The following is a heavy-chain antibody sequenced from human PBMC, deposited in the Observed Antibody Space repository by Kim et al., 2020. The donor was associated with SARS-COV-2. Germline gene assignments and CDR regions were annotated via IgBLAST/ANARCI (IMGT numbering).Heavy chain of an antibody. J-gene: IGHJ5*02. CDR1: GFTFSSYS. V-gene: IGHV3-21*04. CDR3: ASGYSSSRHDP. D-gene: IGHD6-13*01. CDR2: ISSSSSYI. Sequence: GGSLRLSCAASGFTFSSYSMNWVRQAPGKGLEWVSSISSSSSYIYDADSVKGRFTISRDNAKNSLYLQMNSLRAEDTAVYYCASGYSSSRHDPWGQGTLVAVSS.